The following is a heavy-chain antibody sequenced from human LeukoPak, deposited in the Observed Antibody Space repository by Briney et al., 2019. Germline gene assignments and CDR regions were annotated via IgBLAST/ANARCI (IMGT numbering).Heavy chain of an antibody. Sequence: GGSLRLSCAVSGFIFDDYGMSWVRQAPGTGLEWVSGINWNGGSTGYADSVKGRFTISRDNAKNSLYLQMNSLRAEDTALYYCARDRPNWNDAADYWGQGTLVTVSS. D-gene: IGHD1-1*01. CDR2: INWNGGST. V-gene: IGHV3-20*04. J-gene: IGHJ4*02. CDR1: GFIFDDYG. CDR3: ARDRPNWNDAADY.